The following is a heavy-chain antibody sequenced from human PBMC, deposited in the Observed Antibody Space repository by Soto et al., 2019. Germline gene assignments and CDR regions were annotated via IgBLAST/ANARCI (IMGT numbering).Heavy chain of an antibody. D-gene: IGHD2-15*01. V-gene: IGHV4-59*08. J-gene: IGHJ6*02. CDR1: GASMREYY. CDR2: LHYSGSA. Sequence: LETRSLAYSVCGASMREYYGRWFRQSPGKGVEDIGYLHYSGSANYNQSLKSRVNISMDTSKKQFFLKLNSVTAADTALYYRARDILGCRGGSCYSKVGYFYYGMDVLSQGTTVT. CDR3: ARDILGCRGGSCYSKVGYFYYGMDV.